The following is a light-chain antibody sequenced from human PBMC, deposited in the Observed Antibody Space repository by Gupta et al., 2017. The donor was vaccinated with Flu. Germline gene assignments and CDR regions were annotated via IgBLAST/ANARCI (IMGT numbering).Light chain of an antibody. V-gene: IGKV3-11*01. CDR3: QQRSNWPLPIT. J-gene: IGKJ5*01. CDR1: QSVSSY. Sequence: EIVLTQSPATLSLSPGERATLSGRASQSVSSYLAWYQQKPGQAPRLLIYDASNRATGIPARFSGSGSGTDFTLTISSLEPEDFAVYYCQQRSNWPLPITFGQGTRLEIK. CDR2: DAS.